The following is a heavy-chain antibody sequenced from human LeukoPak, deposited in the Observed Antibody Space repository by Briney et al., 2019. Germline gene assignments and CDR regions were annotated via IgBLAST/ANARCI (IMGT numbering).Heavy chain of an antibody. J-gene: IGHJ4*02. Sequence: GGSLRLSCAASGFTFSSYGMHWVRQAPGKGVEWVAVISYDGSNKYYADSVKGRFTISRDNSKNTLYLQMNSLRAEDTAVYYCAKGYCSSTSCPLNYWGQGTLVTVSS. CDR3: AKGYCSSTSCPLNY. CDR2: ISYDGSNK. CDR1: GFTFSSYG. D-gene: IGHD2-2*01. V-gene: IGHV3-30*18.